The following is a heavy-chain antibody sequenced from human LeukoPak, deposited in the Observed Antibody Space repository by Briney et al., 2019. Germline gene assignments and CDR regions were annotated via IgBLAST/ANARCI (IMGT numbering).Heavy chain of an antibody. CDR2: ISWNSGSI. Sequence: PGGSLRLSCAASGFTFTNYAMTWVRQAPGKGLEWVSGISWNSGSIGYADSVKGRFTISRDNAKNSLYLQMNSLRAEDTALYYCAKDGGDYYYDSSGFFDYWGQGTLVTVSS. CDR1: GFTFTNYA. D-gene: IGHD3-22*01. CDR3: AKDGGDYYYDSSGFFDY. V-gene: IGHV3-9*01. J-gene: IGHJ4*02.